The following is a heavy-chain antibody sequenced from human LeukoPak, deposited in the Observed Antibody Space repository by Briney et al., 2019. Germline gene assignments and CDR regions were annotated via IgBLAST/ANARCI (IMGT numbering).Heavy chain of an antibody. CDR2: LGAAGDT. CDR3: AISIAGSTGGIWFDP. J-gene: IGHJ5*02. CDR1: GFPFTSYL. D-gene: IGHD3-16*01. Sequence: PGGSLRLSCAASGFPFTSYLMHWVRQSTEKGLEWVATLGAAGDTHYPGSVKGRFTISRETARRSLFLQMTSLRPGDSALYYCAISIAGSTGGIWFDPSGQGTLVTVSS. V-gene: IGHV3-13*01.